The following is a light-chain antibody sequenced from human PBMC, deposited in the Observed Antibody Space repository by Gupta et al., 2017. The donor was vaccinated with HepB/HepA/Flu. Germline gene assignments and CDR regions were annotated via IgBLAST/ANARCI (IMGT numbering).Light chain of an antibody. V-gene: IGKV3-11*01. J-gene: IGKJ4*01. CDR2: GAS. CDR3: QQRYNWPLT. CDR1: QSISNF. Sequence: EIXLTXSPGTLSXXXGERVTLSCRASQSISNFLAWYQQTPGQAPRLLIYGASNRATGIPARFSGSGSGTDFTLTISNLEPEDFAVYYCQQRYNWPLTFGGGTKVEIK.